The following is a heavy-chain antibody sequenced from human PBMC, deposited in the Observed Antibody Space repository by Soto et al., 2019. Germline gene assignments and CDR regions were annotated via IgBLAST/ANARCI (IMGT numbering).Heavy chain of an antibody. Sequence: SETLSLTCAVYGGSFSGYYWSWIRQPPGKGLEWIGEINHSGSTNYNPSLKSRVTISVDTSKNQFSLKLSSVTAADTAVYYCARAAYKLERRPHFDYWGQGTLVTVSS. CDR1: GGSFSGYY. CDR3: ARAAYKLERRPHFDY. J-gene: IGHJ4*02. V-gene: IGHV4-34*01. CDR2: INHSGST. D-gene: IGHD1-1*01.